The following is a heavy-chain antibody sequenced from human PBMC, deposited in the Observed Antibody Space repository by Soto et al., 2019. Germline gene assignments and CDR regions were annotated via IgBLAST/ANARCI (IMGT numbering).Heavy chain of an antibody. CDR2: INPNSGGT. CDR1: GYTFTGYY. V-gene: IGHV1-2*02. Sequence: ASVKVSCKASGYTFTGYYMHWARQAPGQGLEWMGWINPNSGGTNYAQKFQGRVTMTRDTSISTAYMELSRLRSDDTAVYYCARARRIAVAVHAEYFQHWGQGTLVTVSS. CDR3: ARARRIAVAVHAEYFQH. J-gene: IGHJ1*01. D-gene: IGHD6-19*01.